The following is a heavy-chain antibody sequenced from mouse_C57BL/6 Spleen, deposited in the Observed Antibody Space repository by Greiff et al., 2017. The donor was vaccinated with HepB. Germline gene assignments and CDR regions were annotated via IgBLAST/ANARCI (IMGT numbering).Heavy chain of an antibody. CDR3: ASPLRYDYDARYFDV. CDR1: GFSFTSYG. D-gene: IGHD2-4*01. CDR2: MWSGGST. Sequence: VQLQESGPGLVQPSQSLSISCPVSGFSFTSYGVHWVRQSPGKGLEWLGVMWSGGSTDYHAAFISRLSISKDNSKSQVFFTRNSLQADDTAIDYCASPLRYDYDARYFDVWGTGTTVTVSS. V-gene: IGHV2-2*01. J-gene: IGHJ1*03.